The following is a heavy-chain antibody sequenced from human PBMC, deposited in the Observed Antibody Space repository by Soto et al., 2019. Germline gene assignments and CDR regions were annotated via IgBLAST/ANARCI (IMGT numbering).Heavy chain of an antibody. CDR2: IYHSGST. J-gene: IGHJ4*02. D-gene: IGHD6-19*01. Sequence: QVQLQESGPGLVEPSGTLSLTCAVSGGSVSSTNWWSWVRQPPGKGLEWIGEIYHSGSTYYNPSLKSRVIISVDKSKNQFSLRLSSVTAADTAVYFCARDRAVSARGSFDYWGQGTLVTVSS. CDR1: GGSVSSTNW. V-gene: IGHV4-4*02. CDR3: ARDRAVSARGSFDY.